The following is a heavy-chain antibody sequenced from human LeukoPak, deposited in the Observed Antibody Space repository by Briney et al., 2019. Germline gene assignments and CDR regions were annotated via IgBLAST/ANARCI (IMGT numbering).Heavy chain of an antibody. CDR1: GFTIDDYA. Sequence: GRSLRLSCAASGFTIDDYAMHWVRQAPGKGLEWVSGISWNSGSIGYADSVKGRFTISRDNAKNSLYLQMNSLRAEDTALYYCAKDAVYDSSGYYSRYYYYMDVWGKGTTVTVSS. D-gene: IGHD3-22*01. CDR2: ISWNSGSI. J-gene: IGHJ6*03. CDR3: AKDAVYDSSGYYSRYYYYMDV. V-gene: IGHV3-9*01.